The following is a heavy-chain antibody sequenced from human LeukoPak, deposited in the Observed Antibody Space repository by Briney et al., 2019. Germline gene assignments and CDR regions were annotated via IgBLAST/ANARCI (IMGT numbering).Heavy chain of an antibody. CDR2: ISGSGGST. D-gene: IGHD2-15*01. V-gene: IGHV3-23*01. CDR3: AKNSGGTCYSHLDY. Sequence: QTGGSLRLSCAASGFTFSSYGMTWVRQAPGKGLEWVSGISGSGGSTYYEDSVKGRFTISRDNSKNTLYLQMNSLRAEDTAVDYCAKNSGGTCYSHLDYWGQGTLVTVSS. CDR1: GFTFSSYG. J-gene: IGHJ4*02.